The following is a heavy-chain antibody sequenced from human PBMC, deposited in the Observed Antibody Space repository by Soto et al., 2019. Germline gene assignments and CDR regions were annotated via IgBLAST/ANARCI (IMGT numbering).Heavy chain of an antibody. CDR1: GFTFSSYG. J-gene: IGHJ6*02. CDR3: ARDLSISALGAYYYGMDV. CDR2: IWYDGSNK. V-gene: IGHV3-33*01. D-gene: IGHD6-6*01. Sequence: LRLSCAASGFTFSSYGRHWVRQAPVKGLEWVAVIWYDGSNKYYADSVKGRFTISRDNSKNTLYLQMNSLRAEDTAVYYCARDLSISALGAYYYGMDVWGQGTTVTVSS.